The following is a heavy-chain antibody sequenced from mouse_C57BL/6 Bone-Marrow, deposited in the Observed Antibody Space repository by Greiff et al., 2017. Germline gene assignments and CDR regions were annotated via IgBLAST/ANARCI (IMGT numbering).Heavy chain of an antibody. CDR1: GYAFSSSW. D-gene: IGHD1-1*01. CDR3: ARRGVYYYGSSYFDY. V-gene: IGHV1-82*01. Sequence: QVQLQQSGPELVKPGASVKISCKASGYAFSSSWMNWVKQRPGKGLEWIGRIYPGDGDTNYNGKFKGKATLTADKSSSPAYMQRSSLTSEDSAVYFCARRGVYYYGSSYFDYWGQGTTLTVSS. J-gene: IGHJ2*01. CDR2: IYPGDGDT.